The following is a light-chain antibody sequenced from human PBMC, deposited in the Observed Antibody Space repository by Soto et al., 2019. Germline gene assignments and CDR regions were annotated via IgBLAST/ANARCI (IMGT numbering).Light chain of an antibody. CDR2: GAS. J-gene: IGKJ4*01. CDR3: QQYGSSLLT. Sequence: EIVMTQSPATLSVSPGESATLSCRASQSVSNNLTWYQQKPGQPPRLLIYGASTRATGVPGRFSGSGSGTEFTLTISSLQSEDFAVYYCQQYGSSLLTLGGGTKVDI. CDR1: QSVSNN. V-gene: IGKV3-15*01.